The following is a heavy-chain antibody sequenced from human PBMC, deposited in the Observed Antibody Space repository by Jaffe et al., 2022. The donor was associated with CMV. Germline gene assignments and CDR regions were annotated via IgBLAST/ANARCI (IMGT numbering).Heavy chain of an antibody. CDR3: ARVDYYDSSGYPPFDY. Sequence: QVQLVQSGAEVKKPGASVKVSCKASGYTFTSYAMHWVRQAPGQRLEWMGWINAGNGNTKYSQKFQGRVTITRDTSASTAYMELSSLRSEDTAVYYCARVDYYDSSGYPPFDYWGQGTLVTVSS. J-gene: IGHJ4*02. CDR2: INAGNGNT. V-gene: IGHV1-3*01. D-gene: IGHD3-22*01. CDR1: GYTFTSYA.